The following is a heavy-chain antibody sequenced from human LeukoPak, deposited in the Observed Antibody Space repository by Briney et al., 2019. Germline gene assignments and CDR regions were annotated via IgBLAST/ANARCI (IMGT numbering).Heavy chain of an antibody. V-gene: IGHV4-59*12. CDR2: VYGGGVT. D-gene: IGHD6-13*01. J-gene: IGHJ4*02. CDR1: GGSISSFH. CDR3: PRSVGSNWSYFFDY. Sequence: SETLSLTCTVSGGSISSFHWTWLRQSPGRGLEWIGYVYGGGVTNYNPSLRFRVTMSIDTSKNKFSLDLKSVTAEDTAVYYCPRSVGSNWSYFFDYWGQGTLVTVSS.